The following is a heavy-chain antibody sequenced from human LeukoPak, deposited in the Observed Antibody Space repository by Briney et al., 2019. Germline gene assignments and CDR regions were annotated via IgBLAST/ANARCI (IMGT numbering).Heavy chain of an antibody. CDR1: GFTFSSYA. CDR2: ISGSGGST. Sequence: GGSLRLSCAASGFTFSSYAMSWVRQAPGKGRAWVSAISGSGGSTYYADSVKGRFTISRDNSKNTLYLQMNSLRAGDTAVYYCAKAGHYGSGSYYSDYWGRGTLVTVSP. J-gene: IGHJ4*02. CDR3: AKAGHYGSGSYYSDY. D-gene: IGHD3-10*01. V-gene: IGHV3-23*01.